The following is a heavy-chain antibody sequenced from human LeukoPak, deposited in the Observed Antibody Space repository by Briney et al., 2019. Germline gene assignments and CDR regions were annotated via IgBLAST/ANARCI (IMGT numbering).Heavy chain of an antibody. D-gene: IGHD3-16*01. CDR2: IYHSGST. CDR1: GVSISSGGYS. V-gene: IGHV4-30-2*01. J-gene: IGHJ4*02. Sequence: PSETLSLTCAVSGVSISSGGYSWSWIRQPPGKGLEWIGYIYHSGSTYYNPSLKSRVTISVDRSKNQFSLKLSSVTAADTAVYYCDRGGKRTAYYFDYWGQGTLVTVSS. CDR3: DRGGKRTAYYFDY.